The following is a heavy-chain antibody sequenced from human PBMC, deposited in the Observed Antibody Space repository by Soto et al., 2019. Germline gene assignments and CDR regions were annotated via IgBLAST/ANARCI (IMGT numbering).Heavy chain of an antibody. CDR1: GYTLTELS. Sequence: ASVKVSCKVSGYTLTELSMHWVRQAPGKGLEWMGGFDPEDGETIYAQKFQGRVTMTEDTSTDTAYMELSSLRSEDTAVYYCATVGVAVQYYYYGMDVWGQGTTVTVSS. J-gene: IGHJ6*02. CDR2: FDPEDGET. CDR3: ATVGVAVQYYYYGMDV. V-gene: IGHV1-24*01. D-gene: IGHD3-16*01.